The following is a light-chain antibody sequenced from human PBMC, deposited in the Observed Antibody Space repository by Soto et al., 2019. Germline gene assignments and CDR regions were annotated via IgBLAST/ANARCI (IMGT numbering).Light chain of an antibody. CDR3: QTWGTGIRV. Sequence: QSVLAQSPSASASLGASVKLTCTLNSGHNTYAIAWHQQQPEKGPRYLMKVNSDGSHTKGDGIPDRFSGSSSGSERYLTISGLQSEDEAVYYCQTWGTGIRVFGGGTKVTVL. J-gene: IGLJ3*02. CDR2: VNSDGSH. CDR1: SGHNTYA. V-gene: IGLV4-69*01.